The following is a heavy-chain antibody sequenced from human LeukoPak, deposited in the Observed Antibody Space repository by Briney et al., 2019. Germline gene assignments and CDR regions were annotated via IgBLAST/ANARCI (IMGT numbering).Heavy chain of an antibody. CDR1: GFTVSSNY. J-gene: IGHJ6*02. D-gene: IGHD2-21*02. CDR3: ARSVTATPYYYYGMDV. Sequence: GGSLRLSCAASGFTVSSNYMSWVRQAPGKGLEWVSVIYSGGSTYYADSVKGRFTISRDNSKNTLYLQMNSLRAEDTAVYYCARSVTATPYYYYGMDVWGQGTTVTVSS. CDR2: IYSGGST. V-gene: IGHV3-53*01.